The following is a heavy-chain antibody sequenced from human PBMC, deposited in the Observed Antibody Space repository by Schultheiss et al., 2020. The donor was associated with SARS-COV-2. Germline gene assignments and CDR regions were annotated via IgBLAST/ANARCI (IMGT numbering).Heavy chain of an antibody. Sequence: SVKVSCKASGGTFSSYAISWVRQAPGQGLEWMGGIIPIFGTANYAQKFQGRVTITADESTSTAYMELSSLRSEDTAVYYCATDQDIVVVPAASNWFDPWGQGTLVTVSS. J-gene: IGHJ5*02. D-gene: IGHD2-2*01. CDR2: IIPIFGTA. CDR1: GGTFSSYA. V-gene: IGHV1-69*13. CDR3: ATDQDIVVVPAASNWFDP.